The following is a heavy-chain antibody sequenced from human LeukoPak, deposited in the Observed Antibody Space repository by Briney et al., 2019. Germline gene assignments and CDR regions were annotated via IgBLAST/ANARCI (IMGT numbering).Heavy chain of an antibody. Sequence: GGSLRLSCAASGFTFSNYAMHWVRQAPGKGLEWVAVISYDGSNKYYADSVKGRFTISRDNSKNTLYLQMNSLRPEDTAVYYCARSEVPAAHFDYWGQGTLVTVSS. V-gene: IGHV3-30*04. D-gene: IGHD2-2*01. CDR3: ARSEVPAAHFDY. CDR1: GFTFSNYA. CDR2: ISYDGSNK. J-gene: IGHJ4*02.